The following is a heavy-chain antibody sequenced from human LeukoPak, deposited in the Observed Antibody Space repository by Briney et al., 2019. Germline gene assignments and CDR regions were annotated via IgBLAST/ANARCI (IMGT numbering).Heavy chain of an antibody. V-gene: IGHV3-30-3*01. CDR1: GFTFSSYA. CDR3: ASGNSDAFDI. Sequence: PGRYLRLSCAASGFTFSSYAMHWVRQAPGKGLEWVSAMKSDGSNKSYADSEKGRFTISSDDTESALYLQMNSLRPEDTAVYYCASGNSDAFDIWGQGTMVTVSS. J-gene: IGHJ3*02. CDR2: MKSDGSNK.